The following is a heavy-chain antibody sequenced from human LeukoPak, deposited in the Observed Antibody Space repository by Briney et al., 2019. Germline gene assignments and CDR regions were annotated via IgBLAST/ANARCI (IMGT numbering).Heavy chain of an antibody. CDR1: GGSISSYY. V-gene: IGHV4-59*12. CDR2: IYYSGST. Sequence: PSETLSLTCTVSGGSISSYYWSWIRQPPGKGLEWIGYIYYSGSTNYNPSLKSRVTISADTSKNQFSLKLDSVTAADTAVYYCARVNFNPDYWGQGTLVTVSS. CDR3: ARVNFNPDY. J-gene: IGHJ4*02. D-gene: IGHD1-14*01.